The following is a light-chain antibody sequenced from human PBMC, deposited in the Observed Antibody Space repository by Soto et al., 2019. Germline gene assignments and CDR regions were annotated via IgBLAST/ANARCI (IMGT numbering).Light chain of an antibody. CDR1: QDISKY. CDR3: QQYENLPLT. CDR2: DAS. V-gene: IGKV1-33*01. Sequence: DIQLAQSTSSLSASVGDRVIIPCQASQDISKYLNWYQQKPGKAPKLLIYDASNLETGIPSRFSGSGSGTNFSLTITSLQPEDIATYYCQQYENLPLTFGGGTKVDI. J-gene: IGKJ4*01.